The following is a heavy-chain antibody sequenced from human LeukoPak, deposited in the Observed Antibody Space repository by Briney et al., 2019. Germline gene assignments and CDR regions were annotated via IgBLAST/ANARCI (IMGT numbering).Heavy chain of an antibody. CDR1: GFTFSSYA. Sequence: PGGSLRLSCAASGFTFSSYAMSWVRQAPGKGLEWVSVIYSGGSTYYADSVKGRFTISRDNSKNTLYLQMNSLKAEDTAVYYCATDTGTSDFDYWGQGTLVTVSS. V-gene: IGHV3-53*01. CDR2: IYSGGST. CDR3: ATDTGTSDFDY. D-gene: IGHD1-1*01. J-gene: IGHJ4*02.